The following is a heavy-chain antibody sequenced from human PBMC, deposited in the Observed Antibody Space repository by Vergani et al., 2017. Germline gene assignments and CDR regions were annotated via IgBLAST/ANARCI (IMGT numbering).Heavy chain of an antibody. CDR1: GFTFSNAW. V-gene: IGHV3-21*01. Sequence: EVQLVESGGGLVKPGGSLRLSCAASGFTFSNAWMSWVRQAPGKGLEWVSSISSSSSYIYYADSVKGRFTISRDNAKNSLYLQMNSLRAEDTAVYYCARRADRLDYWGQGTLVTVSS. D-gene: IGHD3-22*01. CDR2: ISSSSSYI. CDR3: ARRADRLDY. J-gene: IGHJ4*02.